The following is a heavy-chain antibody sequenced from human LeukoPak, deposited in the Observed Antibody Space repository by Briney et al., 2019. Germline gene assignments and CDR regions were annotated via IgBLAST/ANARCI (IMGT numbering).Heavy chain of an antibody. V-gene: IGHV1-69*05. J-gene: IGHJ5*02. CDR2: IIPIFGTA. D-gene: IGHD5-18*01. Sequence: SVKVSCKASGYTFTSYGISWVRQAPGQGLEWMGRIIPIFGTANYAQKFQGRVAITTDESTSTAYMELSSLRSEDTAVYYCARDSGYSYGFNWFDPWGQGTLVTVSS. CDR3: ARDSGYSYGFNWFDP. CDR1: GYTFTSYG.